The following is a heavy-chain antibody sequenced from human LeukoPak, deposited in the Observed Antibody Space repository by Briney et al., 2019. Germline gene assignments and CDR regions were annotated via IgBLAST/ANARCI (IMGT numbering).Heavy chain of an antibody. CDR2: INPNSGGT. Sequence: GASVTVSCKSSGYTFTGYYIHWVRQPHAQGLEWMGWINPNSGGTNYAQKFQGRVTMTRDTSISTAYMELSSLRSEDTAVYYCARDNGGTAMAYYYYYYMDVWGKGTTVTISS. D-gene: IGHD5-18*01. CDR1: GYTFTGYY. J-gene: IGHJ6*03. V-gene: IGHV1-2*02. CDR3: ARDNGGTAMAYYYYYYMDV.